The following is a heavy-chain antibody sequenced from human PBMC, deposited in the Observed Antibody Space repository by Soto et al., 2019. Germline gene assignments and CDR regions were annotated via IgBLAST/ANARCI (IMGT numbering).Heavy chain of an antibody. D-gene: IGHD3-9*01. CDR2: IGSSSSYT. CDR3: ARRRPTGYYNY. CDR1: GFPSSDYS. V-gene: IGHV3-11*05. J-gene: IGHJ4*02. Sequence: QVQLVESGGDLVKPGGSLRLSCAASGFPSSDYSMSGIRQAPGKGLEWVSSIGSSSSYTNYADSVKGRFTISRDNAKNSLYLQMNSLRAEDTAVYYCARRRPTGYYNYWGQGTLVTVSA.